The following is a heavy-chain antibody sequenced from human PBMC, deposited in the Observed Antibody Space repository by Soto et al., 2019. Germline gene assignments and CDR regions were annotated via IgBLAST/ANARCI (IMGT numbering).Heavy chain of an antibody. Sequence: SETLSLTCTVSGGSISSYYWSWIRQPPGKGLEWIGYIYYSGSTNYNPSLKSRVTISVDTSKNQFSLKLSSVTAADTAVYYCAREGVGVAVAGTAGFDYWGQGTLVTVSS. D-gene: IGHD6-19*01. CDR1: GGSISSYY. V-gene: IGHV4-59*01. J-gene: IGHJ4*02. CDR3: AREGVGVAVAGTAGFDY. CDR2: IYYSGST.